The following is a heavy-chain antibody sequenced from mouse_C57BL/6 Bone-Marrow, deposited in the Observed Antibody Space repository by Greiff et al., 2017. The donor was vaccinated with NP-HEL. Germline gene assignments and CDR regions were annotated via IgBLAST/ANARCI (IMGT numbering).Heavy chain of an antibody. D-gene: IGHD1-1*01. CDR1: GYTFTSYW. CDR2: IHPSDSDT. J-gene: IGHJ4*01. CDR3: AIACITTVVGPYYYAMDY. V-gene: IGHV1-74*01. Sequence: QVQLQQPGAELVKPGASVKVSCKASGYTFTSYWMHWVKQRPGQGLEWIGRIHPSDSDTNYNQKFKGKATLTVDKSSSTAYMQLSSLTSEDSAVYYCAIACITTVVGPYYYAMDYWGQGTSVTVSS.